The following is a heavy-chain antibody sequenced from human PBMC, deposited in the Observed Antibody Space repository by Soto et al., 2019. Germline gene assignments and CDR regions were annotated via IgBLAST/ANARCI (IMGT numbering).Heavy chain of an antibody. J-gene: IGHJ4*02. CDR3: AKNFCGGSYYYIDY. D-gene: IGHD2-15*01. CDR2: ISYDGSNK. Sequence: GGSLRLSCAASGFTFSSYGMHWVRQAPGKGLEWVAVISYDGSNKYYADSVKGRFTISRDNSKNTLYLQMNSLRAEDTAVYYCAKNFCGGSYYYIDYWGQGTLVTVSS. V-gene: IGHV3-30*18. CDR1: GFTFSSYG.